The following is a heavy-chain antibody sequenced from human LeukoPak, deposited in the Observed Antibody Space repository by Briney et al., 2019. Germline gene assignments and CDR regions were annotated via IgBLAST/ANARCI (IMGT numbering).Heavy chain of an antibody. D-gene: IGHD1-26*01. CDR1: GFTFSSYS. Sequence: GGALRLSCAASGFTFSSYSTNGVRQAPGKGLEWVSSISSSSTYIYYADSVKGRFTISRDNAKNSLYLQMNSLRAEDTAVYYCARDSGYVDYWGQGTLVTASS. CDR3: ARDSGYVDY. CDR2: ISSSSTYI. J-gene: IGHJ4*02. V-gene: IGHV3-21*01.